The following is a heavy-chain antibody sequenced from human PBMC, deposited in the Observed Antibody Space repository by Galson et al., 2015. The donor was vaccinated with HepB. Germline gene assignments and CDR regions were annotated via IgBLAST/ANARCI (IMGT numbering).Heavy chain of an antibody. J-gene: IGHJ4*02. CDR2: IKSKTDGGTT. V-gene: IGHV3-15*01. CDR1: GFTFSNAW. Sequence: SLRLSCAASGFTFSNAWMSWVRQAPGKGLGWVGRIKSKTDGGTTDYAAPVKGRFTISRDDSKNTLYLQMNSLKTEDTAVYYCTTGPTADSSSWYGRLVDYWGQGTLVTVSS. CDR3: TTGPTADSSSWYGRLVDY. D-gene: IGHD6-13*01.